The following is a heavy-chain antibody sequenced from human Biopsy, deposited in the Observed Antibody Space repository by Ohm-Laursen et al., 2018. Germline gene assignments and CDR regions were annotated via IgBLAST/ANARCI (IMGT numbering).Heavy chain of an antibody. CDR2: IRNRASGGTT. D-gene: IGHD3-3*01. J-gene: IGHJ4*02. Sequence: RSLRLSCTASGFTFSDHYMDWVRQAPGKGLEWVGFIRNRASGGTTEYAASVKGRSVISRNDSRSVAYLQMNSLKTEDTSVYYCARPGGSGVVFYPIDHWGQGTLVTVSS. CDR3: ARPGGSGVVFYPIDH. CDR1: GFTFSDHY. V-gene: IGHV3-49*04.